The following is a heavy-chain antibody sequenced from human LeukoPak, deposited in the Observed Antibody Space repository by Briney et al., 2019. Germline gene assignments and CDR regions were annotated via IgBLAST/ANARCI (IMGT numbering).Heavy chain of an antibody. Sequence: GRSLRLSCAASGFTFSSYGMHWVRQAPGKGLEWVAVISYDGSNKYYADSVKGRFTISRDNSKNTLYLQMNSLRAEDTAVYYCAADLESSSSGWFDPWGQGTLVTVSS. D-gene: IGHD6-6*01. CDR3: AADLESSSSGWFDP. J-gene: IGHJ5*02. CDR1: GFTFSSYG. CDR2: ISYDGSNK. V-gene: IGHV3-30*03.